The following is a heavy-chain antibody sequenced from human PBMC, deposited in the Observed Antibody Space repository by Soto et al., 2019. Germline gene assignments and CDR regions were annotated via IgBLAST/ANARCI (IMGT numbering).Heavy chain of an antibody. CDR1: GFSLSTNGVG. Sequence: GSGPTLVNATQTITLTWTFSGFSLSTNGVGVGWIRQPPGKALEWLPLIYWDDDTRYRPSLKSRLPIPTHSSKSQLVLTMTHLDPVHSFSYYCSHTRSGLFDSCRQRTRVTVSS. V-gene: IGHV2-5*02. CDR3: SHTRSGLFDS. CDR2: IYWDDDT. D-gene: IGHD5-12*01. J-gene: IGHJ4*02.